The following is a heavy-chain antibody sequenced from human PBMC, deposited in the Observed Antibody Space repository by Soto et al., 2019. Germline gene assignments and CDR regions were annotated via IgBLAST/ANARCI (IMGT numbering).Heavy chain of an antibody. CDR3: ARDWTGSSWGYYYNGMDV. CDR2: SINSGRNT. CDR1: GFTFSSYA. Sequence: PGGSLRLSCAASGFTFSSYAMSWVRQAPGKGLEWVSASINSGRNTYYADSAKGRFTISRDNSKNTVYLHMNSLRDGDTAIYYCARDWTGSSWGYYYNGMDVWGQGTTVTVSS. V-gene: IGHV3-23*01. D-gene: IGHD3-10*01. J-gene: IGHJ6*02.